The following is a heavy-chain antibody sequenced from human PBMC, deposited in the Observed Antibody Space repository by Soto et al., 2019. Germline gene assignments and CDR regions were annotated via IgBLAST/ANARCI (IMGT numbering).Heavy chain of an antibody. CDR3: ARESEDLTSNFDY. V-gene: IGHV3-21*06. CDR2: ISSTTNYI. Sequence: GGSLRLSCAASGFTFTRYSMNWVRQAPGKGLEWVSSISSTTNYIYYGDSMKGRFTISRNNAKNSLYLEMNSLRAEDTAVYYCARESEDLTSNFDYWGQGTLVTVSS. J-gene: IGHJ4*02. CDR1: GFTFTRYS.